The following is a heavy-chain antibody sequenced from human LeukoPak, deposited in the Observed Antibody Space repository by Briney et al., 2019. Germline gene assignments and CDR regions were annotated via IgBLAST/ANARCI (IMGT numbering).Heavy chain of an antibody. Sequence: GGSLRLSCAASGFTFSSYAMSWVRQAPGKGLEWISAVSGSGDSTNYADSVKGRFTISRDNSKNTLYLQMNSLRAEGTAVYYCAKAASSSWPSYQYGMDVWGQGTTVTVSS. J-gene: IGHJ6*02. CDR2: VSGSGDST. CDR3: AKAASSSWPSYQYGMDV. V-gene: IGHV3-23*01. D-gene: IGHD6-13*01. CDR1: GFTFSSYA.